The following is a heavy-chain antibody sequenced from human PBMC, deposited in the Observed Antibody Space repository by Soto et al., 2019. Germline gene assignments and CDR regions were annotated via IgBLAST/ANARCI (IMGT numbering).Heavy chain of an antibody. CDR1: GFTFSDYY. V-gene: IGHV3-11*01. CDR3: ARELTYYYGSGSYPHDAFDI. J-gene: IGHJ3*02. Sequence: QVQLVESGGGLVKPGGSLRLSCAASGFTFSDYYMSWIRQAPGKGLEWVSYISSSGSTIYYADSEKGRFTISRDNAKNSLYLQMNSLRAEDTAVYYCARELTYYYGSGSYPHDAFDIWGQGTMVTVSS. CDR2: ISSSGSTI. D-gene: IGHD3-10*01.